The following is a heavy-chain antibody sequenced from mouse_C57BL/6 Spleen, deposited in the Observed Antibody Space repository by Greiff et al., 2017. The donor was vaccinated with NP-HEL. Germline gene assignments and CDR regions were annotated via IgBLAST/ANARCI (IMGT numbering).Heavy chain of an antibody. CDR1: GYTFTSYW. CDR3: ARKSYDYSFAY. Sequence: VQLQQPGAELVRPGSSVKLSCKASGYTFTSYWMDWVKQRPGQGLEWIGNIYPSDSETHYNQKFKDKATLTVDKSSSTAYMQLSSLTSEDSAVYYCARKSYDYSFAYWGQGTLVTVSA. CDR2: IYPSDSET. V-gene: IGHV1-61*01. D-gene: IGHD2-4*01. J-gene: IGHJ3*01.